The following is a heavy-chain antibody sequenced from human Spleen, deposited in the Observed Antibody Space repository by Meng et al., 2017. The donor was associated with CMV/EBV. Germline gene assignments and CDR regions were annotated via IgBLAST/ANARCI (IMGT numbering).Heavy chain of an antibody. CDR1: GSTFGSYW. V-gene: IGHV3-7*01. CDR2: INYDGSEE. CDR3: ASRSPATSHPFDY. Sequence: CTASGSTFGSYWVSWVRQGPGKGLEWVANINYDGSEEYYVDSVRGRFTVSRDNAKKSVFLQMNSLGAEDTAVYYCASRSPATSHPFDYWGQGTLVTVSS. D-gene: IGHD2-2*01. J-gene: IGHJ4*02.